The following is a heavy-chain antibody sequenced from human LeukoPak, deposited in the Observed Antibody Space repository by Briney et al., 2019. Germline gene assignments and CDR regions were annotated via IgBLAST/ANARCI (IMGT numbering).Heavy chain of an antibody. V-gene: IGHV3-23*01. J-gene: IGHJ4*02. CDR3: AKSKYSYDFDY. CDR1: GFTLNGFA. CDR2: IDGSGAST. D-gene: IGHD5-18*01. Sequence: GGSLRPSCAASGFTLNGFAMGWVRQGPGKGLKWVSAIDGSGASTYYADSVKGRFTISRDNSKNTLFLQMNSLAVEDTAVYYCAKSKYSYDFDYWGQGTLVTVSS.